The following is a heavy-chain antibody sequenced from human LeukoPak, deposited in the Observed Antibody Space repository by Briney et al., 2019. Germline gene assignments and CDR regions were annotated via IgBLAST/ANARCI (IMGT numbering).Heavy chain of an antibody. D-gene: IGHD3-22*01. CDR1: GGSISTYY. CDR2: IFYSGST. CDR3: ARGNSYYDTSGYFPWESFQH. Sequence: SETLSLTCTVSGGSISTYYWSWIRQPPGKGLEWIGYIFYSGSTNYNPSLKSRVTISVDTSKNQFSLKLSSVTAADTAVYYCARGNSYYDTSGYFPWESFQHWGQGTLVTVSS. J-gene: IGHJ1*01. V-gene: IGHV4-59*01.